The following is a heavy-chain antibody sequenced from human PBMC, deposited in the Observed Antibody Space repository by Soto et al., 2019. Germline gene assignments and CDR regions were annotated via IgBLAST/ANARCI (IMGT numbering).Heavy chain of an antibody. D-gene: IGHD6-13*01. V-gene: IGHV4-34*01. Sequence: SETLSLTCTVSGGSISSYYWSWIRQPPGKGLEWIGEINHSGSTNYNPSLKSRVTISVDTSKNQFSLNLSSVTAADTAVYYCAGGRGRQQLVMSYYYGMDVWGQGTTVTVSS. J-gene: IGHJ6*02. CDR3: AGGRGRQQLVMSYYYGMDV. CDR1: GGSISSYY. CDR2: INHSGST.